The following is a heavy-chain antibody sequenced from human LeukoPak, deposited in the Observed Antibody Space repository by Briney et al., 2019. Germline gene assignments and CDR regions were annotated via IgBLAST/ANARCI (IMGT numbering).Heavy chain of an antibody. D-gene: IGHD3-9*01. CDR1: GFTFSNYW. J-gene: IGHJ4*02. V-gene: IGHV3-74*01. Sequence: GGSPRLSCAASGFTFSNYWMHWVRQAPGEGLVWVSRINSDGRSTNYAHSVKGRFTISRDNSKNTLYLQMNSLRAEDTAVYYCAKEGEDGYCNHFDYWGQGTLVTVSS. CDR3: AKEGEDGYCNHFDY. CDR2: INSDGRST.